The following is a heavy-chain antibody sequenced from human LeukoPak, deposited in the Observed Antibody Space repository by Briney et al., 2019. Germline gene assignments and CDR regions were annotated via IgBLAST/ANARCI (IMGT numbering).Heavy chain of an antibody. V-gene: IGHV4-39*01. Sequence: SETLSLTCTVSGGSISSTSYYWGWFRQPPGKGLEWIGSIYYSGSAYYNPSLKSRLTISIDTSNNQFSLKLSSVTAADTAVYYCARGVPAAHYFDYWGQGTLVTVSS. CDR3: ARGVPAAHYFDY. CDR2: IYYSGSA. J-gene: IGHJ4*02. D-gene: IGHD2-2*01. CDR1: GGSISSTSYY.